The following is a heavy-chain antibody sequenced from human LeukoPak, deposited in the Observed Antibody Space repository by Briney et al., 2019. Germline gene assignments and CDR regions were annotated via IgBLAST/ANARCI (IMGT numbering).Heavy chain of an antibody. CDR3: ARAINPNIVLMVYAKVYYMDV. J-gene: IGHJ6*03. Sequence: SETLSLTCAVYGGSFSGYYWSWIRQPPGKGLEWIGEIIHSGSTNYNPSLKSRVTISVDTSKNQFSLKLSSVTAADTAVYYCARAINPNIVLMVYAKVYYMDVWGKGTTVTVSS. CDR1: GGSFSGYY. D-gene: IGHD2-8*01. CDR2: IIHSGST. V-gene: IGHV4-34*12.